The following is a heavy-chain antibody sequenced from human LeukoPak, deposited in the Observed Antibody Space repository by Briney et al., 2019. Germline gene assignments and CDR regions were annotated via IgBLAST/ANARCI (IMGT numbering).Heavy chain of an antibody. J-gene: IGHJ6*03. Sequence: ASVKVSCKASGGTFSSYAISWVRQAPGQGLEWMGGIIPIFGTANYAQKFQGRVTITPDESTSTAYMELSSLRSEDTAVYYCARELAAAGTPYYYMDVWGKGTTVTVSS. CDR1: GGTFSSYA. V-gene: IGHV1-69*13. D-gene: IGHD6-13*01. CDR3: ARELAAAGTPYYYMDV. CDR2: IIPIFGTA.